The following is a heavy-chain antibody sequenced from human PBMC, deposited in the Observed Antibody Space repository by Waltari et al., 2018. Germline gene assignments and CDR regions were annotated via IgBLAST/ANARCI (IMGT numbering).Heavy chain of an antibody. J-gene: IGHJ3*02. CDR1: GGTFSNSA. Sequence: QVQLVQSGAEVKKPGSSVKVSCKASGGTFSNSAISWVRQAPGQGLEWMGGIIPIFGTANYAQKFQGRVTMTADESTSTAYMELSSLRSEDTAVYYCARRWATYCSGGSCYLDAFDIWGQGTMVNVSS. V-gene: IGHV1-69*01. CDR3: ARRWATYCSGGSCYLDAFDI. D-gene: IGHD2-15*01. CDR2: IIPIFGTA.